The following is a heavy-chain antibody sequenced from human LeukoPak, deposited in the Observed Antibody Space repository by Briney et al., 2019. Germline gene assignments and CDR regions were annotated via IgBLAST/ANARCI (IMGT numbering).Heavy chain of an antibody. CDR1: GFTFSSYT. CDR2: ITTGDGNT. Sequence: GGSLRLSCTASGFTFSSYTMTWVRQAPGKGLKWVSTITTGDGNTYYADSVRGRFTVSRDDSKNTLYLQMNSLRAEDTAVYYCARDRALGTTSCGDSWGLGTLVTVSS. V-gene: IGHV3-23*01. CDR3: ARDRALGTTSCGDS. D-gene: IGHD4-11*01. J-gene: IGHJ5*01.